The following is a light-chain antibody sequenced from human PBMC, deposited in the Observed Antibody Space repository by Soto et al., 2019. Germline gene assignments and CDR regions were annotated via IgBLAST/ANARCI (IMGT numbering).Light chain of an antibody. CDR2: VGTGGIVG. J-gene: IGLJ2*01. CDR1: SGYSNYK. Sequence: QSVLTQPPSASASLGASVTLTCTLSSGYSNYKVDWYQQRPGKGPRFVMRVGTGGIVGSKGDGIPDRFSVLGSGLNRYLTSQNVQEEDEGDYRSGADHGSGSHLVLGGATKRTVL. V-gene: IGLV9-49*01. CDR3: GADHGSGSHLV.